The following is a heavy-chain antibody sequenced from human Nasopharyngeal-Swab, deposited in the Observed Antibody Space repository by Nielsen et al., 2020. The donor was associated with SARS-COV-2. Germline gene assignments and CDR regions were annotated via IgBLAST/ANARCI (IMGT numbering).Heavy chain of an antibody. CDR1: GYTFTGYY. CDR3: ARERGGRDGHKIHPNFDY. D-gene: IGHD5-24*01. J-gene: IGHJ4*02. CDR2: INPNSGGT. V-gene: IGHV1-2*06. Sequence: ASVKVSCKASGYTFTGYYMHWVRQAPGQGLEWMGRINPNSGGTNYAQKFQGRVTMTRDTSISTAYMELSRLRSDDTAVYYCARERGGRDGHKIHPNFDYWGQGTLVTVSS.